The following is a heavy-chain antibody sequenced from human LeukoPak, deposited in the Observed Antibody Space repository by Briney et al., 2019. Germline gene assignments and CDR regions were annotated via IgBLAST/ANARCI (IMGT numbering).Heavy chain of an antibody. J-gene: IGHJ4*02. V-gene: IGHV3-30*03. CDR2: ISYDGSNK. Sequence: PGRSLRLSCAASGFTFSSYGMHWVRQAPGKGLEWVAVISYDGSNKYYADSVKGRFTISRDNSKNTLYLQMNSLRAGDTAVYYCARVFTMIVVVSPFDYWGQGTLVTVSS. CDR1: GFTFSSYG. D-gene: IGHD3-22*01. CDR3: ARVFTMIVVVSPFDY.